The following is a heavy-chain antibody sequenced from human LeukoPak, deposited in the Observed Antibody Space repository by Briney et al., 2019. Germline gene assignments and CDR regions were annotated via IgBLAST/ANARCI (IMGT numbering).Heavy chain of an antibody. D-gene: IGHD1-20*01. Sequence: ASVKVSCKASGYTFTSYGISWVRQAPGQGLEWMGWISAYNGNTNYEQKLQGRVTMTTDTSTSTAYMELRSLRSDDTAVYYCARGREGYNWNLDDAFDIWGQGTMVTVSS. V-gene: IGHV1-18*01. CDR3: ARGREGYNWNLDDAFDI. CDR1: GYTFTSYG. CDR2: ISAYNGNT. J-gene: IGHJ3*02.